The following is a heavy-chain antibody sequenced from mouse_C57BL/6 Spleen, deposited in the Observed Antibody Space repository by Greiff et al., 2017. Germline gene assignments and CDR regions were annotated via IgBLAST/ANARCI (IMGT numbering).Heavy chain of an antibody. V-gene: IGHV1-39*01. CDR1: GYSFTDYN. CDR3: AREDYNGSPYAMDY. J-gene: IGHJ4*01. Sequence: VQLQQSGPELVKPGASVKISCKASGYSFTDYNMNWVKQSNGKSLEWIGVINPNYGTTSYNQKFKGKATLTVDQSSSTAYMQLNILPSEDSSVYYGAREDYNGSPYAMDYWGQGTSVTVSS. CDR2: INPNYGTT. D-gene: IGHD1-1*01.